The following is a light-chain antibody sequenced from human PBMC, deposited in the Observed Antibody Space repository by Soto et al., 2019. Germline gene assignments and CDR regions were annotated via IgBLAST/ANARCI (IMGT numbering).Light chain of an antibody. CDR1: QSVSSGH. Sequence: DIMLTQSPGTLSLYPGERASLSCRASQSVSSGHLAWYQQKPGQAPRLLIYGASSRATGIPDRFSGSGSGTDFTLTISRLEPEDYAVYYCQQYGHSLWTFGQGTKVDI. V-gene: IGKV3-20*01. CDR3: QQYGHSLWT. J-gene: IGKJ1*01. CDR2: GAS.